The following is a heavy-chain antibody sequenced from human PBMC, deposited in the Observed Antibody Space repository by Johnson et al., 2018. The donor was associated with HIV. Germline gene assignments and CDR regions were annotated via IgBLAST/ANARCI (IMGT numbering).Heavy chain of an antibody. Sequence: QLVESGGGVVQPRRSLRLSCAASGFTFSSYGMHWVRQAPGKGLEWVAVILYDGSNKYYADFVKGRFTISRDNSKNTLYLQMNSLRAEDTAVYYCARTRSGSFPHADPFDTWGQGTMVTVSS. V-gene: IGHV3-33*01. CDR2: ILYDGSNK. CDR1: GFTFSSYG. D-gene: IGHD1-26*01. CDR3: ARTRSGSFPHADPFDT. J-gene: IGHJ3*02.